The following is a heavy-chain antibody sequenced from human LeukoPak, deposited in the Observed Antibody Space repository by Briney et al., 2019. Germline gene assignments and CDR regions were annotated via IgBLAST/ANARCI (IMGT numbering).Heavy chain of an antibody. D-gene: IGHD3-3*01. V-gene: IGHV4-38-2*01. Sequence: PSETLSLTXAVSGYSISSGYYWGWIRQPPGKGLEWIGSIYHSGSTYYNPSLKSRVTISVDTSKNQFSLKLSSVTAADTAVYYCARHIAIWSGYYQQNYFDYWGPGTLVTVSS. CDR2: IYHSGST. J-gene: IGHJ4*02. CDR3: ARHIAIWSGYYQQNYFDY. CDR1: GYSISSGYY.